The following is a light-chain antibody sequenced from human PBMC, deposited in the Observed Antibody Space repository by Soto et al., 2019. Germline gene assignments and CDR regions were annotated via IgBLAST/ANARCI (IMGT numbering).Light chain of an antibody. CDR3: QQRSNWHT. Sequence: EIVLTQSPATLSLSPGERATLSCRASQSVSSNLAWYQQKPGQAPRLLIYGASNRATGIPARFSGSGAGTDFTLTISSLEPEDFAVYYCQQRSNWHTFGGGTKVEIK. V-gene: IGKV3-11*01. J-gene: IGKJ4*01. CDR2: GAS. CDR1: QSVSSN.